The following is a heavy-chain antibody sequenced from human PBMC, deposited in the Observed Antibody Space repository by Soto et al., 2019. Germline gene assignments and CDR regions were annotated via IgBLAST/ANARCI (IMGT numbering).Heavy chain of an antibody. Sequence: GGSLRLSCAASGFTFSTYWMSWVRQAPGKGLEWVANIKKDGSEKLYMDSVKGRFIISRDNARNSLYLQMNSLRAEDTAVYHCARQTSESAFEIWGQGTMVTVSS. CDR3: ARQTSESAFEI. V-gene: IGHV3-7*03. CDR2: IKKDGSEK. D-gene: IGHD3-10*01. J-gene: IGHJ3*02. CDR1: GFTFSTYW.